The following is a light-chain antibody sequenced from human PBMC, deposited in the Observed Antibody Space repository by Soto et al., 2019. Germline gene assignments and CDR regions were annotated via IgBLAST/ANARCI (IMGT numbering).Light chain of an antibody. V-gene: IGKV2-28*01. J-gene: IGKJ1*01. CDR2: LGS. CDR3: MQALKTCT. CDR1: QSLLHSNGYNY. Sequence: DIVVTQSPLSLPVTPGEPASISCRSSQSLLHSNGYNYLDWYLQKPGQSPQLLIYLGSNRASGVPDRFSGSGQGTDFTLKISRGEADDVGVYYSMQALKTCTCGQRTRADI.